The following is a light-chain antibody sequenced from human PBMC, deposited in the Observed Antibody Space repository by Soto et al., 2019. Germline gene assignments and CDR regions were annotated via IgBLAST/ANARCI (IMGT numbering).Light chain of an antibody. V-gene: IGKV1-39*01. Sequence: DIPMTQSPSSLSASVGDRVTITCRASQGISTYLVWYQQRQGRAPKLLIYDASSLLSGVPSRFSGSGSGTDFTLTISSHQPEDFATYYCQQSYRTPYTFGQGTKLETK. J-gene: IGKJ2*01. CDR1: QGISTY. CDR3: QQSYRTPYT. CDR2: DAS.